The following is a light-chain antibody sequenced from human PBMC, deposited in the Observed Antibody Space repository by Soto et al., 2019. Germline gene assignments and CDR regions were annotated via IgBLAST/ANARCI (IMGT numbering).Light chain of an antibody. V-gene: IGKV3-11*01. Sequence: IVLTQSPSTLSSSPGEKATLSCRASQSVSTYLAWYQQKPGQAPRLLIYDASNRATGIPTRFSGSGSGTDFTLTISSLEPEDFSVYYCQQRTNWPITCGQGTRLEI. J-gene: IGKJ5*01. CDR1: QSVSTY. CDR2: DAS. CDR3: QQRTNWPIT.